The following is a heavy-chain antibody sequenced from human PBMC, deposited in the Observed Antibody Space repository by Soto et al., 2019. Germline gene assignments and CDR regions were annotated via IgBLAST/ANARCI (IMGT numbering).Heavy chain of an antibody. CDR2: TSGSGDTT. D-gene: IGHD3-10*01. CDR1: GFTFSNYG. V-gene: IGHV3-23*01. CDR3: AKDLGYDGSGIEI. Sequence: EVQLLESGGGLLQPGGSLRLSCAVSGFTFSNYGMSWVRQAPGKGLEWVAATSGSGDTTYYADSVKGRFTISRDNSKNTLYVQINSLRDDDTAVYYCAKDLGYDGSGIEIWGQGTLVTVS. J-gene: IGHJ4*02.